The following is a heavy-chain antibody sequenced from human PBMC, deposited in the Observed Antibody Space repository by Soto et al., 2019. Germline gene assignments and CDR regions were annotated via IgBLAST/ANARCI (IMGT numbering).Heavy chain of an antibody. V-gene: IGHV5-51*01. Sequence: GESLKISCKGSGYSFTSYWIGWVRQMPGKGLEWMGIIYPGDSDTRYSPSFQGQVTISADKSISTAYLQWSSLKASDTAMYYCARNPQYCSGGSCYPVGDAWGQGTTVTVSS. CDR3: ARNPQYCSGGSCYPVGDA. CDR2: IYPGDSDT. J-gene: IGHJ6*02. D-gene: IGHD2-15*01. CDR1: GYSFTSYW.